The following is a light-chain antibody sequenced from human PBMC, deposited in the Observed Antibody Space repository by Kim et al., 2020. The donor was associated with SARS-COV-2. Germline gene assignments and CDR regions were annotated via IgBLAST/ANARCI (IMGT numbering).Light chain of an antibody. CDR3: QQYGSSPPLT. J-gene: IGKJ4*01. Sequence: PGERTTLSCRASQHGIRSYLAWYQQKPGQAPRLLIYGASSRATGVPDRFSGSGSGTDFTLTISRLEPEDFAVYYCQQYGSSPPLTFGGGTKVDIK. CDR2: GAS. V-gene: IGKV3-20*01. CDR1: QHGIRSY.